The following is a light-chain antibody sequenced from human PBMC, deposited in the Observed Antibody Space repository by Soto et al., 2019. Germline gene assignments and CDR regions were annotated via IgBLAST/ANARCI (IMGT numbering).Light chain of an antibody. V-gene: IGKV3-20*01. Sequence: IVLTQSPGTLSLSPGERATLSCRASQGFXSSYGAWYQQKPGQAPRLLXDGASSMATGSPDRLSGSGSATDFTLTISRLEPEYFAVYYCQQYGSAPRTFGQGTKVDIK. CDR2: GAS. CDR1: QGFXSSY. J-gene: IGKJ1*01. CDR3: QQYGSAPRT.